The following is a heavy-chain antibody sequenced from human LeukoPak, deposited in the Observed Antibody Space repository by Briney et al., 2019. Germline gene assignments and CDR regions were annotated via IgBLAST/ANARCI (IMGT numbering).Heavy chain of an antibody. J-gene: IGHJ4*02. CDR2: ISSSGSTI. CDR1: GFTFSDYY. V-gene: IGHV3-11*01. Sequence: GGSLRLSCAASGFTFSDYYMSWIRQAPGKGLEWVSYISSSGSTIYYADSVKGRFTMSRDNAKNSLYLQMNSLRAEDMALYYCAKEGPGNHFDYWGQGTLVTVSS. CDR3: AKEGPGNHFDY.